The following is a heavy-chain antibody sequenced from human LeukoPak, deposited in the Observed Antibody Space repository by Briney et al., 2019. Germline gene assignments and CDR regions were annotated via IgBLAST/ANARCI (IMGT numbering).Heavy chain of an antibody. V-gene: IGHV1-24*01. D-gene: IGHD6-13*01. J-gene: IGHJ4*02. CDR2: FDPEDGET. CDR1: GYTLTELS. CDR3: ATELVGYSSSWRSGTGDY. Sequence: ASVKVSCKVSGYTLTELSMHWVRQAPGKGLGWMGGFDPEDGETIYAQKFQGRVTMTEDTSTDTAYMELSSLRSEDTAVYYCATELVGYSSSWRSGTGDYWGQGTLVTVSS.